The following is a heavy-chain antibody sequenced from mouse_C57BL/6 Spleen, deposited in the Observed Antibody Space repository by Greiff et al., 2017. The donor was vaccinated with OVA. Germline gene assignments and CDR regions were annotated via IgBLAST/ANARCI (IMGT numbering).Heavy chain of an antibody. CDR1: GFTFSDYY. V-gene: IGHV5-16*01. Sequence: EVQLVESEGGLVQPGSSMKLSCTASGFTFSDYYMAWVRQVPEKGLEWVANINYDGSSTYYLDSLKSRFIISRDNAKNILYLQMSSLKSEDTATYYCARDFDGYWYFDVWGTGTTVTVSS. J-gene: IGHJ1*03. D-gene: IGHD2-3*01. CDR3: ARDFDGYWYFDV. CDR2: INYDGSST.